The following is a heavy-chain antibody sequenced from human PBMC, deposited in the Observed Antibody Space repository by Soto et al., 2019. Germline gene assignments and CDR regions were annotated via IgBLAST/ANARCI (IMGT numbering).Heavy chain of an antibody. Sequence: SETLSLTCAVYGGSFSGYFWTWIRQPPGKGLEWIGEINHSGITNYNPPLKSRVTISVDTSKNQFSLKLSSVTAADTAVYYCVRELASSGWQQLLGWFDPWGQGTLVTVSS. CDR1: GGSFSGYF. D-gene: IGHD6-13*01. CDR3: VRELASSGWQQLLGWFDP. V-gene: IGHV4-34*01. CDR2: INHSGIT. J-gene: IGHJ5*02.